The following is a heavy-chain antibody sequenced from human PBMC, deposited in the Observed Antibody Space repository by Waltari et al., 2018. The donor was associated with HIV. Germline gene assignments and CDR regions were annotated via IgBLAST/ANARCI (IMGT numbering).Heavy chain of an antibody. Sequence: QMQLVESGGRLVKPGGSLRLSCAASGFAFTDSYMTWVRQPPGKGLEFVAYISRSGNRTYYADSVRGRFNISRDNAAKFLYLQMDSLIVDDTATYYCARGRQWLAFDFWGQGNVVAVSS. J-gene: IGHJ4*02. V-gene: IGHV3-11*01. CDR3: ARGRQWLAFDF. D-gene: IGHD6-19*01. CDR1: GFAFTDSY. CDR2: ISRSGNRT.